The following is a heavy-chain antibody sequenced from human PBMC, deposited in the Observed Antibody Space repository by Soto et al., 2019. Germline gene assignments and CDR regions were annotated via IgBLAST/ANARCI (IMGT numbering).Heavy chain of an antibody. D-gene: IGHD3-10*01. Sequence: ESGPTLVNPTQTLTLTCTFSGFSLNTNEMCVSWIRQPPGRALEWLALIDWEDDKYYSTSLKTRLTISKGTSKNQVVLTMTNMDPVDTATYYCARTTRSYKYGSGPLFFDYWGQGTLVTVSS. CDR3: ARTTRSYKYGSGPLFFDY. CDR2: IDWEDDK. J-gene: IGHJ4*02. V-gene: IGHV2-70*01. CDR1: GFSLNTNEMC.